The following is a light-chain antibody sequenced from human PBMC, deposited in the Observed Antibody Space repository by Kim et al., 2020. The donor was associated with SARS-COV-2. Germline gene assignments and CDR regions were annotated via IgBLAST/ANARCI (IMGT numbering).Light chain of an antibody. J-gene: IGKJ1*01. CDR1: QSVSSSY. CDR2: GAS. CDR3: QQYGSSKT. Sequence: LSPGERATLSCRASQSVSSSYLAWYQQKPGQAPRLLIYGASSRATGIPDRFSGSGSGTDFTLTISRLEPEDFAVYYCQQYGSSKTFGQGTKVDIK. V-gene: IGKV3-20*01.